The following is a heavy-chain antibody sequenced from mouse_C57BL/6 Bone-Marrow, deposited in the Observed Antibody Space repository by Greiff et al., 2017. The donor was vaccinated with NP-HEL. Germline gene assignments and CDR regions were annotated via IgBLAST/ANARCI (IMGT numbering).Heavy chain of an antibody. J-gene: IGHJ1*03. CDR3: ARRGGYYYWYFDV. V-gene: IGHV5-9*01. CDR1: GFTFSSYT. D-gene: IGHD2-3*01. Sequence: EVMLVESGGGLVKPGGSLKLSCAASGFTFSSYTMSWVRQTPEKRLEWVATISGGGGNSYYPDSGTGRFTISRAHAKNTLYLQMRSLRSEDTALYYCARRGGYYYWYFDVWGTGTTVTVSA. CDR2: ISGGGGNS.